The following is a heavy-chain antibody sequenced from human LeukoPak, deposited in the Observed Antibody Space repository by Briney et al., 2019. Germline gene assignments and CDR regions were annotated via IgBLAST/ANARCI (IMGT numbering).Heavy chain of an antibody. CDR2: IYYSGST. Sequence: PSETLSLTCTVSGGSISSSSYYWGWIRQPPGKGLEWIGSIYYSGSTYYNPSLKSRVTISVDTSKNQFSLKLSSVTAADTAVYYCARTYYDILTGYSGGTTFDYWGQGTLVTVSS. J-gene: IGHJ4*02. CDR1: GGSISSSSYY. CDR3: ARTYYDILTGYSGGTTFDY. D-gene: IGHD3-9*01. V-gene: IGHV4-39*01.